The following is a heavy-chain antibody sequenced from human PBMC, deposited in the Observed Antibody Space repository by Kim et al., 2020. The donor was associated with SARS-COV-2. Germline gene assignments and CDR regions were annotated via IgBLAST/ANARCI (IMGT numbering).Heavy chain of an antibody. D-gene: IGHD6-13*01. CDR2: ISYDGSNK. CDR3: AKDRYHDSWYCHYFDY. Sequence: GGSLRLSCAASGFTFSSYGMHWVRQAPGKGLEWVAVISYDGSNKYYADSVKGRFTISRDNSKNTLYLQMNSLRAEDTAVYYCAKDRYHDSWYCHYFDYWGQGTLVTVSS. J-gene: IGHJ4*02. CDR1: GFTFSSYG. V-gene: IGHV3-30*18.